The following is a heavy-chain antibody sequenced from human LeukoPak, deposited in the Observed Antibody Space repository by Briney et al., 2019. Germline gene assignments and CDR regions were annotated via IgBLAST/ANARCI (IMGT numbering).Heavy chain of an antibody. V-gene: IGHV3-23*01. Sequence: GGSLRLSCAASGFTFSSYAMSWVRQAPGKGLEWVSAISGSGGSTYYADSVKGRFTISRDNSKNTLYLQMNSLRAEDTAVYYCARHKRYCSSTSCEGYYYYGMDVWGQGTTVTVSS. CDR1: GFTFSSYA. D-gene: IGHD2-2*01. J-gene: IGHJ6*02. CDR2: ISGSGGST. CDR3: ARHKRYCSSTSCEGYYYYGMDV.